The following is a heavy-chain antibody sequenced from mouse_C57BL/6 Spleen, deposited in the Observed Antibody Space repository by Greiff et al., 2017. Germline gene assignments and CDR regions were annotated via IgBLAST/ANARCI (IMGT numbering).Heavy chain of an antibody. Sequence: VQLQQSGAELARPGASVKMSCKASGYTFTSYTMHWVKQRPGQGLEWIGYINPSSGYTKYNQKFKDKATLTADKSSSTAYMQLRSLTSEDAAVYYCSLVNYEDWYFDVWGTGTTVTVSS. J-gene: IGHJ1*03. D-gene: IGHD2-1*01. V-gene: IGHV1-4*01. CDR3: SLVNYEDWYFDV. CDR1: GYTFTSYT. CDR2: INPSSGYT.